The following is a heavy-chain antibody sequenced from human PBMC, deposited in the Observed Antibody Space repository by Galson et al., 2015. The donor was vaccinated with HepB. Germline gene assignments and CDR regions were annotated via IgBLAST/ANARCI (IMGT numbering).Heavy chain of an antibody. V-gene: IGHV1-3*01. Sequence: SVKVSCKASGYTFTSYAMHWVRQAPGQRLEWMGWINAGNGNTKYSQKSQGRVTITRDTSASTAYMELSSLRSEDTAVYYCARVRDSSGWYYFDYWGQGTLVTVSS. D-gene: IGHD6-19*01. CDR3: ARVRDSSGWYYFDY. CDR2: INAGNGNT. CDR1: GYTFTSYA. J-gene: IGHJ4*02.